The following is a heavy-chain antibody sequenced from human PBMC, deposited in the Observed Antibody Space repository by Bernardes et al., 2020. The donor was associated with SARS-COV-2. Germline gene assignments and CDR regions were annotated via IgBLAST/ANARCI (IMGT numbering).Heavy chain of an antibody. CDR2: ISWDSGSI. J-gene: IGHJ4*02. CDR3: AKDMGDYYDSSGYPY. Sequence: GGSLRLSCAASGFTFDDYAMHWVRQAPGEGLGWGSGISWDSGSIGYADSVKGRFTISRDNAKNSLYLQMNSLRAEDTALYYCAKDMGDYYDSSGYPYWGQGTLVTVSS. D-gene: IGHD3-22*01. V-gene: IGHV3-9*01. CDR1: GFTFDDYA.